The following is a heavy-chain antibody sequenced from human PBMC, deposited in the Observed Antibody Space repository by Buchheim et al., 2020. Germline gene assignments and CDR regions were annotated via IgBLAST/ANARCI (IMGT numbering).Heavy chain of an antibody. CDR1: GGSISSYY. CDR3: AGSPLSGWIFDY. V-gene: IGHV4-59*08. CDR2: IYYSGST. Sequence: QVQLQESGPGLVKPSETLSLTCTVSGGSISSYYWSWIRQPPGKGLEWIGYIYYSGSTNYNPSLKSRVTISVDTSKNQFSLKLSSVTAADTAVYYCAGSPLSGWIFDYWGQGTL. D-gene: IGHD6-19*01. J-gene: IGHJ4*02.